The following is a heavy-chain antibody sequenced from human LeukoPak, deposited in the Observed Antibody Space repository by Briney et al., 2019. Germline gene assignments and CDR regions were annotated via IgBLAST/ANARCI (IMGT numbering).Heavy chain of an antibody. Sequence: SETLSLTCTFSGGSISSGDYYWSWIRQPPGKGLEWIGYIYYSGSTYYNPSLKSPVTISVDTSKNQFSLKLSSVTAADTAVYYCARGVYPSWFDPWGQGTLVTVSS. CDR1: GGSISSGDYY. CDR2: IYYSGST. V-gene: IGHV4-30-4*01. D-gene: IGHD5/OR15-5a*01. CDR3: ARGVYPSWFDP. J-gene: IGHJ5*02.